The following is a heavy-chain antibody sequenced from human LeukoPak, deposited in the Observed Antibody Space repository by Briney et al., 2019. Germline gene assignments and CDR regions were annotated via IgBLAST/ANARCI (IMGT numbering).Heavy chain of an antibody. D-gene: IGHD4/OR15-4a*01. Sequence: SGGYLRLSFAASGFPFSSYAMHWVRQAPGKGLEWVAVISYDGSNKYYADSVKGRFTISSDNSKNTLYLQMNSLRAEDTAVYYCARQLSMVTDDFDYWGQGTLVTVSS. CDR1: GFPFSSYA. CDR3: ARQLSMVTDDFDY. J-gene: IGHJ4*02. CDR2: ISYDGSNK. V-gene: IGHV3-30-3*01.